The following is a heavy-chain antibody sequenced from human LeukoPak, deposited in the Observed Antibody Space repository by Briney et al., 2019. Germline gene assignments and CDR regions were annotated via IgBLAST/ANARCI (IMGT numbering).Heavy chain of an antibody. D-gene: IGHD2-2*01. V-gene: IGHV4-39*01. Sequence: PSETLSLTCTVSGASISSSSYYWGWIRQPPGKGLEWIGSIYYSESTYYNPSLKSRVTISVDTSKNQFSLKLSSVTAADTAVYYCASICSSTSCYDSRPDYWGQGTLVTVSS. CDR1: GASISSSSYY. CDR2: IYYSEST. CDR3: ASICSSTSCYDSRPDY. J-gene: IGHJ4*02.